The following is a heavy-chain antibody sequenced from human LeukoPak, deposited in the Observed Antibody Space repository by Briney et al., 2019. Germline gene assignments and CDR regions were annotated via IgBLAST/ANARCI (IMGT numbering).Heavy chain of an antibody. CDR1: GYTFTSYG. CDR3: ARGLSDIVVVPAAVSDFDY. V-gene: IGHV1-18*01. J-gene: IGHJ4*02. CDR2: ISAYNGNT. D-gene: IGHD2-2*01. Sequence: ASVKVSCKASGYTFTSYGISWVRQAPGQGLEWMGWISAYNGNTNYAQKLQGRVTMTTDTSTSTAYMELRSLRYDDTAVYYCARGLSDIVVVPAAVSDFDYWGQGTLVTVSS.